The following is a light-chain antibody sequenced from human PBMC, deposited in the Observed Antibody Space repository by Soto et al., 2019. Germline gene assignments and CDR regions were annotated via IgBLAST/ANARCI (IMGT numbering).Light chain of an antibody. V-gene: IGLV1-40*01. J-gene: IGLJ2*01. Sequence: QSVLTQPPSVSGAPGQRVTISCTWSSSNIGAGYDVHWYQQLPGTAPKVLIYGNSNRPSGVPDRFSGSQSGTSASLAITGIQAEDEADYYCQSYDSSLTVVFGGGTKQTVL. CDR3: QSYDSSLTVV. CDR2: GNS. CDR1: SSNIGAGYD.